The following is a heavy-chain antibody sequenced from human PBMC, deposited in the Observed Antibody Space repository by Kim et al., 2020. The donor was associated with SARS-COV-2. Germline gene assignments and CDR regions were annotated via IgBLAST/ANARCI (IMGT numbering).Heavy chain of an antibody. CDR2: NT. V-gene: IGHV1-8*01. CDR3: ARSNPAPIDY. Sequence: NTGYAQKFQGRVTMTRNTSISTAYMELSSLRSEDTAVYYCARSNPAPIDYWGQGTLVTVSS. J-gene: IGHJ4*02.